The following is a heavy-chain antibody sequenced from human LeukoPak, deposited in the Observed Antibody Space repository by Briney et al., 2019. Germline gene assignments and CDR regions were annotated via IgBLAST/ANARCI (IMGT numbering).Heavy chain of an antibody. V-gene: IGHV4-59*01. CDR1: GGSISSYY. Sequence: SETLSLTCTVSGGSISSYYWSWIRQPPGKGLEWIGYIYYSGSTNYNPSLKSRVTISVDTSKNQFSLKLSSMTAADTAVYYCARGFDGPNAFDIWGQGTMVTVSS. D-gene: IGHD5-24*01. CDR2: IYYSGST. CDR3: ARGFDGPNAFDI. J-gene: IGHJ3*02.